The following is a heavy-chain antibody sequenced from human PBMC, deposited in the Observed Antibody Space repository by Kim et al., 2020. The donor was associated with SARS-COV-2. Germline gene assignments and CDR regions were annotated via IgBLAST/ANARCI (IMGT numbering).Heavy chain of an antibody. J-gene: IGHJ4*02. CDR1: GFTFSSYG. Sequence: GGSLRLSCAASGFTFSSYGMHWVRQAPGKGLEWVAVISYDGSNKYYADSVKGRFTISRDNSKNTLYLQMNSLRAEDTAVYYCARGSGYYLDSPFDYWGQGTLVTGSS. CDR3: ARGSGYYLDSPFDY. CDR2: ISYDGSNK. V-gene: IGHV3-33*05. D-gene: IGHD3-22*01.